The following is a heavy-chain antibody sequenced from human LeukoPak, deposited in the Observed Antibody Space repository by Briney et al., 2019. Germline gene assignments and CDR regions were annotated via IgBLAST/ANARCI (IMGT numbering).Heavy chain of an antibody. V-gene: IGHV3-21*01. J-gene: IGHJ4*02. CDR2: ISSSSSYI. CDR3: ARGIVVVTAIEDLDY. D-gene: IGHD2-21*02. Sequence: PGGSLRLSCAASGFTFSSYSMNWVRQAPGKGLEWVSSISSSSSYIYYADSVKGRFTISRDNAKNSLYLQMNSLRAEDTAVYYCARGIVVVTAIEDLDYWGQGTLVTVSS. CDR1: GFTFSSYS.